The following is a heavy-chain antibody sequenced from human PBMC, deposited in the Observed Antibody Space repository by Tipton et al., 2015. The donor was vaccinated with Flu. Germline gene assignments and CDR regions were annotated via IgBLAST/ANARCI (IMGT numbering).Heavy chain of an antibody. CDR3: AREWGDAFDI. V-gene: IGHV4-39*07. CDR1: GGSISNYNYY. D-gene: IGHD3-16*01. CDR2: VDYRGST. J-gene: IGHJ3*02. Sequence: TLSLTCTVSGGSISNYNYYWGWIRQSPEKGLEWIGTVDYRGSTYYNPSLKSRVTISIDTSKNQFSLKLTSVTAADTAVYYCAREWGDAFDIWGQGTMVTVSS.